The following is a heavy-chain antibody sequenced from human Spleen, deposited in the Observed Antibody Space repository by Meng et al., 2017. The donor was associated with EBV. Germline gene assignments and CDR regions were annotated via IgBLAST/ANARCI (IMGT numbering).Heavy chain of an antibody. CDR1: GASIDSSDW. V-gene: IGHV4-4*02. CDR3: ARGLGGHYPTMEY. J-gene: IGHJ4*02. Sequence: QGHLEESGPGLGKPSGTLSLTCAVSGASIDSSDWWTWVRQAPGKGLEWIGEIHHSGTTNYNPSLESRVTISIDKSDNQFSLKLTSVTAADTAVYYCARGLGGHYPTMEYWGQGTLVTVSS. CDR2: IHHSGTT. D-gene: IGHD3-22*01.